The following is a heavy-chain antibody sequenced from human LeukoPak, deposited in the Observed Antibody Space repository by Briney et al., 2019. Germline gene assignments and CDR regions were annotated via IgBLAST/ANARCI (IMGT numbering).Heavy chain of an antibody. Sequence: PSQTLSLTCTVSGDSISSYYCSWIRQPPGKGLEWIGYIYYSGSTNYNPSLKSRVTISLDTSKNQISLKLSSVTAADTAVYYCARGLDPTSYYFDYWGQGTLVTVSS. D-gene: IGHD6-6*01. V-gene: IGHV4-59*01. CDR2: IYYSGST. CDR1: GDSISSYY. CDR3: ARGLDPTSYYFDY. J-gene: IGHJ4*02.